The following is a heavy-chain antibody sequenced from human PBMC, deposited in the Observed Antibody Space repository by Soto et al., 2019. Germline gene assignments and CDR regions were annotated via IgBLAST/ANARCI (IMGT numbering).Heavy chain of an antibody. CDR3: ATAAAGTGYYYYYYGMDV. Sequence: QVQLVQSGAEVKKPGSSVKVSCKASGGTFSSYAISWVRQAPGQGLEWMGGIIPIFGTANYAQKFQGRVTITADESTSTDYMELSSLRSEDTAVYYCATAAAGTGYYYYYYGMDVWGQGTTVTVSS. V-gene: IGHV1-69*01. J-gene: IGHJ6*02. CDR2: IIPIFGTA. D-gene: IGHD6-13*01. CDR1: GGTFSSYA.